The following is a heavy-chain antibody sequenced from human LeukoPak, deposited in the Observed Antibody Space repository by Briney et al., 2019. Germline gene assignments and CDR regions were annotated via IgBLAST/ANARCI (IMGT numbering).Heavy chain of an antibody. CDR1: GYTFTGYY. CDR2: INPNSGGT. Sequence: ASVKVSCKASGYTFTGYYMHWGRQAPGQGLGWRGGINPNSGGTNDAQKFQGRVTMTRDTSISTAYMELSRLRSDDTAVYYCATCMPYRSYLNCSDPWGQGTLVTVSS. J-gene: IGHJ5*02. CDR3: ATCMPYRSYLNCSDP. D-gene: IGHD1-26*01. V-gene: IGHV1-2*02.